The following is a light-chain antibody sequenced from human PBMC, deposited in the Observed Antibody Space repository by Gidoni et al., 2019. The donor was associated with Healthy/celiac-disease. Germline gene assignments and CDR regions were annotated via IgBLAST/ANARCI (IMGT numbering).Light chain of an antibody. CDR2: GAS. CDR1: QSVSSSY. J-gene: IGKJ2*01. CDR3: QQYGSSPPYT. Sequence: IVLTQSTGTLSLSPGERATLSCRASQSVSSSYLAWYQQKPGQAPRLLIYGASSRATGIPDRFSGSGSGTDFTLTISRLEPEDFAVYYCQQYGSSPPYTFGQGTKLEIK. V-gene: IGKV3-20*01.